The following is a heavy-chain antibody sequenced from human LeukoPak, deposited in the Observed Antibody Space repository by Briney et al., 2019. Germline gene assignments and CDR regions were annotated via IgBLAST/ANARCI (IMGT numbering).Heavy chain of an antibody. Sequence: GASVKVSCKASGYTFTSYDINWVRQATGQGLEWMGWMNPNSGNTGYAQKFQGRVTMTRNTSISTAYMELSSLRSEDTAVYYCARGAPLAYYDSSGYYYGWGQGTLVTVSS. CDR1: GYTFTSYD. J-gene: IGHJ4*02. CDR2: MNPNSGNT. CDR3: ARGAPLAYYDSSGYYYG. V-gene: IGHV1-8*01. D-gene: IGHD3-22*01.